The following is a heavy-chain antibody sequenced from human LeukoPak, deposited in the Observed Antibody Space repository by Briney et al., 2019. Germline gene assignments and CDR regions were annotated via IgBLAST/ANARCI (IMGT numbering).Heavy chain of an antibody. CDR1: GGSISSYY. D-gene: IGHD1-26*01. V-gene: IGHV4-59*01. J-gene: IGHJ4*02. CDR3: ARGQIQASYAVVEFDY. CDR2: IYYSGST. Sequence: PSETLSLTCTVSGGSISSYYWSWIRQPPGKGLEWIGYIYYSGSTNYNPSLKSRVTISVDTSKNQFSLKLSSVTAADTAVYYCARGQIQASYAVVEFDYWGQGTLVTVSS.